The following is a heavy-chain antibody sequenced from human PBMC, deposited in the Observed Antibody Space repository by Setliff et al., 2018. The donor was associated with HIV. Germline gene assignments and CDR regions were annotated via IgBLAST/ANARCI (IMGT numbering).Heavy chain of an antibody. CDR1: GGSISSGNYF. V-gene: IGHV4-61*09. CDR2: VYSNGTT. CDR3: VRGAATRYYDYIWGSCRYSSVLDS. D-gene: IGHD3-16*02. Sequence: PSETLSLTCTVSGGSISSGNYFWSWIRQPAGKGLEWIGHVYSNGTTNFNASLKSRVIISRDTYKNHFSLTLSPVTAAVTAVYHCVRGAATRYYDYIWGSCRYSSVLDSWGQGVLVTVSS. J-gene: IGHJ5*01.